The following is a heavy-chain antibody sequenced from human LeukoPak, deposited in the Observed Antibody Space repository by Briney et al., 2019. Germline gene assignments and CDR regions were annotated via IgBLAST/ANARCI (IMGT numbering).Heavy chain of an antibody. CDR3: ARVIAPGAARQYYFDY. CDR1: GFTFSSYS. V-gene: IGHV3-21*01. CDR2: ISSNSSYI. Sequence: GGSLRLSCAASGFTFSSYSMNWVRQAPGKGLEWVSSISSNSSYIYYADSVKGRFTISRDNAKNSLYLQMNSLRAEDTAVYYCARVIAPGAARQYYFDYWGQGTLVTVSS. J-gene: IGHJ4*02. D-gene: IGHD6-6*01.